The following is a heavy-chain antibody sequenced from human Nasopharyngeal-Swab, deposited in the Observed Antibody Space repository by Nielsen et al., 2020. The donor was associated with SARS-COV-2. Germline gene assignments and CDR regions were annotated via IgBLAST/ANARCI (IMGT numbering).Heavy chain of an antibody. CDR2: IKQDGSEK. Sequence: VRQAPGKGLEWVANIKQDGSEKYYVDSVKGRFTISRDNAKNSLYLQMNSLRAEDTAVYYCARDSYVGATTDYYYYYMDVWGKGTTVTVSS. D-gene: IGHD1-26*01. J-gene: IGHJ6*03. V-gene: IGHV3-7*01. CDR3: ARDSYVGATTDYYYYYMDV.